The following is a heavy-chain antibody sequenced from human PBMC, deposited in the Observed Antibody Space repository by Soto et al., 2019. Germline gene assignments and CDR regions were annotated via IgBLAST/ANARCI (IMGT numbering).Heavy chain of an antibody. CDR1: GYTFTGYY. CDR2: INPNSGGT. D-gene: IGHD6-6*01. Sequence: ASVKVSCKASGYTFTGYYMHWVRQAPGQGLEWMGWINPNSGGTNYAQKFQGWVTMTRDTSISTAYMELSRLRSDDTAVYYCARGFSSSSWYFDYWGQGTLVTVSS. V-gene: IGHV1-2*04. J-gene: IGHJ4*02. CDR3: ARGFSSSSWYFDY.